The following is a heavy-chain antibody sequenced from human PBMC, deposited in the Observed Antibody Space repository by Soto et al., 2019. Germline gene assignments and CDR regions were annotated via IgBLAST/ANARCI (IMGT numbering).Heavy chain of an antibody. J-gene: IGHJ4*02. CDR3: ARRKDRSGPHYFDY. Sequence: GASVKVSCKTSGYTFTTYDIHWVRQATGQGLEWMGWLSPHNGNTGYAQQFRDRVKIAMNTSTSTVSLEVSSLRFEDTATYYCARRKDRSGPHYFDYWGQGTLVTVSS. CDR1: GYTFTTYD. CDR2: LSPHNGNT. V-gene: IGHV1-8*01.